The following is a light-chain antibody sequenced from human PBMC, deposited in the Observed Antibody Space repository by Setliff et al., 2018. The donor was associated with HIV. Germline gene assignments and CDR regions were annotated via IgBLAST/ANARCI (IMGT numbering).Light chain of an antibody. J-gene: IGLJ3*02. CDR2: DVD. CDR3: CSYTGRFWV. Sequence: QSALTQPRSVSGSPGQPVTISCTGTSIDVGLYNYVSWYQQHPGKAPKVMIYDVDKRPSGVPDRFSGSKSGNTASLTISGLQAEDESHYYCCSYTGRFWVFGGGTKVTVL. V-gene: IGLV2-11*01. CDR1: SIDVGLYNY.